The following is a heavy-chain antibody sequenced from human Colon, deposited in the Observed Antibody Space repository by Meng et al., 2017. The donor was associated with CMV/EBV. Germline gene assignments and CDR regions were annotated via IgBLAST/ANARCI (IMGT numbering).Heavy chain of an antibody. Sequence: GESLKISCKSSGYPFIGYFIHWVRQAPGQGLEWMGWINPHSGGTDYSPRLQGRVTMTRDTSINTTYMELSSLRSDDTAVYYCARTFGLIPAVIQSRTYKWLDPWGQGTLVTVSS. CDR3: ARTFGLIPAVIQSRTYKWLDP. D-gene: IGHD2-2*01. J-gene: IGHJ5*02. CDR1: GYPFIGYF. V-gene: IGHV1-2*02. CDR2: INPHSGGT.